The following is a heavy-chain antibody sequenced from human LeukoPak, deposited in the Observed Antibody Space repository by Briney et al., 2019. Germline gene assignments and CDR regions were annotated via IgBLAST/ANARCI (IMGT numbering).Heavy chain of an antibody. CDR3: ARDSLYCSSTSCYPDLKDFDY. J-gene: IGHJ4*02. CDR1: GYSLTELS. Sequence: ASVKVSCKVSGYSLTELSMHWVRQAPGQGLEWMGWISAYNGNTNYAQKLQGRVTMTTDTSTSTAYMELRSLRSDDTAVYYCARDSLYCSSTSCYPDLKDFDYWGQGTLVTVSS. CDR2: ISAYNGNT. D-gene: IGHD2-2*01. V-gene: IGHV1-18*01.